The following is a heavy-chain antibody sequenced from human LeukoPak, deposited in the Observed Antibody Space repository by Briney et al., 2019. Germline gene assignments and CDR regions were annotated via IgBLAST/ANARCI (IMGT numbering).Heavy chain of an antibody. CDR1: GFTFSSYS. CDR2: ISSSSSYI. J-gene: IGHJ6*04. Sequence: GGSLRLSCAASGFTFSSYSMNWVRQAPGKGLEWVSTISSSSSYIYYADSVKGRFTISRDNAKNSLYLQMNSLRAEDTAVYYCARDKAVVVPSHGMDVWGKGTTVTVSS. V-gene: IGHV3-21*01. D-gene: IGHD2-2*01. CDR3: ARDKAVVVPSHGMDV.